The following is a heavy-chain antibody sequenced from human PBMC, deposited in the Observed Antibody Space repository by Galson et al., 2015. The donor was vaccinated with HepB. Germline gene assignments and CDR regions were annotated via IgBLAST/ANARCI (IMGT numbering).Heavy chain of an antibody. V-gene: IGHV3-66*01. D-gene: IGHD3-10*01. Sequence: SLRLSCAASGFTVSSNYMSWVRQAPGKGLEWVSVIYSGGSTYYADSVKGRFTISRDNSKNTLYLQMNSLRAEDTAVYYCARAQSSYGSGSPISPYYFDYWGQGTLVTVSS. J-gene: IGHJ4*02. CDR1: GFTVSSNY. CDR2: IYSGGST. CDR3: ARAQSSYGSGSPISPYYFDY.